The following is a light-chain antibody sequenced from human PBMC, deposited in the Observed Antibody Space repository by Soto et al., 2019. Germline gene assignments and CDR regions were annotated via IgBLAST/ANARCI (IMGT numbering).Light chain of an antibody. V-gene: IGKV3D-15*01. CDR1: QSVSSN. CDR2: GAS. J-gene: IGKJ5*01. Sequence: EILMTQSQATLSVSPVQRATLSCRASQSVSSNLAWYQQKPGQAPRLLIYGASARATGIPDRFSGSGSGTDFTLTISSLDPEDFAVYYCQQRSNWPVTFGQGTRLEI. CDR3: QQRSNWPVT.